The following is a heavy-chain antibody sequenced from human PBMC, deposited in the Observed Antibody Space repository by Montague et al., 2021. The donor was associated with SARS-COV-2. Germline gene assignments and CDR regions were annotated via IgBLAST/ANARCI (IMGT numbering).Heavy chain of an antibody. CDR2: IYYSGST. Sequence: SETLSLTCTVSSGSISSYYWSWIRQPPGKGLEWIGYIYYSGSTNYNPSLKSRVTISVDTSKNQFSLKLSSVTAADTAVYYCARVGAYGDYPTPPTFDYWGQGTLVTVSS. J-gene: IGHJ4*02. CDR3: ARVGAYGDYPTPPTFDY. V-gene: IGHV4-59*01. D-gene: IGHD4-17*01. CDR1: SGSISSYY.